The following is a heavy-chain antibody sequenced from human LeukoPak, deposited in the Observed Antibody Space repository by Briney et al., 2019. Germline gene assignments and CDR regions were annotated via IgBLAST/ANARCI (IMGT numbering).Heavy chain of an antibody. Sequence: GGSLRLSCAASGFTFGDYYMSWIRQAPGKGLEWVSYISSSGSTIYYADSVKGRFTISRDNAKNSLYLQMNSLRAEDTAVYYCARSSSSRPSVIYYFDYWGQGTLVTVSS. CDR1: GFTFGDYY. CDR3: ARSSSSRPSVIYYFDY. J-gene: IGHJ4*02. D-gene: IGHD6-13*01. V-gene: IGHV3-11*01. CDR2: ISSSGSTI.